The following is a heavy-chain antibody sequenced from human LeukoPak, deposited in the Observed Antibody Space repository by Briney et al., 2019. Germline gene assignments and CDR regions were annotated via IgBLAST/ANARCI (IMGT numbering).Heavy chain of an antibody. D-gene: IGHD3-22*01. Sequence: GGSLRLSCAASGFTFSSYEMNWVRQAPGKGLEWVSYITSSGNIIYYADSVKGRFTISRDNAKNSLYLQMNSLRAGDTAIYYCARSPHYDSSGNHMSAFDVWGQGTMVTVSS. CDR1: GFTFSSYE. V-gene: IGHV3-48*03. CDR2: ITSSGNII. J-gene: IGHJ3*01. CDR3: ARSPHYDSSGNHMSAFDV.